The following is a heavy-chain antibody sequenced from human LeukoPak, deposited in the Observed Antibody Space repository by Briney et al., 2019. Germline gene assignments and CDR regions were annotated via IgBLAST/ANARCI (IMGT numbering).Heavy chain of an antibody. D-gene: IGHD4-23*01. CDR1: GGTFSSYA. Sequence: SVTVSCKASGGTFSSYAISWVRQAPGQGLEWMGGIIPIFGTADYAQKFQGRVTITADESTSTAYMELSSLKSEDTAVYYCARHMTTVVSTMGYYYGMDVWGQGTTVTVSS. J-gene: IGHJ6*02. CDR3: ARHMTTVVSTMGYYYGMDV. V-gene: IGHV1-69*13. CDR2: IIPIFGTA.